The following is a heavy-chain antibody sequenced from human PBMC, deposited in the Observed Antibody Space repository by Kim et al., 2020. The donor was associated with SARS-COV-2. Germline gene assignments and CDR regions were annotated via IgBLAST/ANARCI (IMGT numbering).Heavy chain of an antibody. J-gene: IGHJ6*02. D-gene: IGHD6-6*01. CDR3: AKDLFSSSVFCYGMDV. Sequence: GGSLRLSCAASGFTFSSYAMHWVRQAPGKGLEWVAVIWYDGSNKYYADSVKGRFTISRDNSKNTLYLQMNSLRAEDTAVYYCAKDLFSSSVFCYGMDVWGQGTTVTVSS. CDR2: IWYDGSNK. V-gene: IGHV3-33*06. CDR1: GFTFSSYA.